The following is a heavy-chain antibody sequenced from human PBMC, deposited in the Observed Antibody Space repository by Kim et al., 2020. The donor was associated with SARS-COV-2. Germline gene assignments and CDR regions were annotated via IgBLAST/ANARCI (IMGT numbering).Heavy chain of an antibody. V-gene: IGHV4-31*02. J-gene: IGHJ4*02. CDR2: T. CDR3: ARGPEEFYFDY. Sequence: TSYNPSLNSRVTISVDTSKNQFSLRLGSVTAADTAVYYCARGPEEFYFDYWGQGTLVTVSS.